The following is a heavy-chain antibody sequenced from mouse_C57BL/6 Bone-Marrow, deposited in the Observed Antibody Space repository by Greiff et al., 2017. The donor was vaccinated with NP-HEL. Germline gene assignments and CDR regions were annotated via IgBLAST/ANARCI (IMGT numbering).Heavy chain of an antibody. Sequence: VQLQQSGPVLVKPGASVKMSCKASGYTFTDYYMNWVKQSHGKSLEWIGVINPYNGGTSYNQKFKGKATLTVDKSSSTAYMELNSLTSEDSAVYYCATYYYGSSHYAMDYWGQGTSVTVSS. D-gene: IGHD1-1*01. CDR3: ATYYYGSSHYAMDY. J-gene: IGHJ4*01. V-gene: IGHV1-19*01. CDR1: GYTFTDYY. CDR2: INPYNGGT.